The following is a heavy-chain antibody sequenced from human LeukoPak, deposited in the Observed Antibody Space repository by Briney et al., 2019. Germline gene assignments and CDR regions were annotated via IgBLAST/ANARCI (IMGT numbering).Heavy chain of an antibody. J-gene: IGHJ6*03. D-gene: IGHD6-13*01. CDR1: GFTFSNAW. CDR3: ARGRGYSSSWSFYYYYYMDV. CDR2: INHSGST. Sequence: PGGSLRLSCTASGFTFSNAWMSWVRQAPGKGLEWIGEINHSGSTNYNPSLKSRVTISVDTSKNQFSLKLSSVTAADTAVYYCARGRGYSSSWSFYYYYYMDVWGKGTTVTVSS. V-gene: IGHV4-34*01.